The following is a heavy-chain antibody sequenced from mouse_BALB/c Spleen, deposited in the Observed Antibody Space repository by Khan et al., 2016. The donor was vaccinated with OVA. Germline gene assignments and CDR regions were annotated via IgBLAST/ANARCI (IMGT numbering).Heavy chain of an antibody. CDR2: IYPGTDNS. V-gene: IGHV1S132*01. CDR3: AREEALCHFDH. Sequence: VQLQESGAELVRPGASVKLSCKTSGYIFTSYWIHWVKQRSGQGLEWIARIYPGTDNSYYNEKFKDKATLTADKSSSTAYMQLSSLKSEDSDVDFCAREEALCHFDHWGQGTTLTVSS. D-gene: IGHD3-2*02. CDR1: GYIFTSYW. J-gene: IGHJ2*01.